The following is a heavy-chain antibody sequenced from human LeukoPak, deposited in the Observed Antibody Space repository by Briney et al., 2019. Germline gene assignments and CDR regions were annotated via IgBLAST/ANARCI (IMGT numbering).Heavy chain of an antibody. D-gene: IGHD3-22*01. Sequence: GGSLRLSCSASGFTFSTYWMTWVRQAPGKGLEWVANIKQDGSEKYYADSVKGRFTIPRDNAKNSLYLQMNSLGAEDTAVYYCARATGSGIMYYYDSSGYSLDYWGQGTLVTVSS. CDR3: ARATGSGIMYYYDSSGYSLDY. CDR1: GFTFSTYW. V-gene: IGHV3-7*01. CDR2: IKQDGSEK. J-gene: IGHJ4*02.